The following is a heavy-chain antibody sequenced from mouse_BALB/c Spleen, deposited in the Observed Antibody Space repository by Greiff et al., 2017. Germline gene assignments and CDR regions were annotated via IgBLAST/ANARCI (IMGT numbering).Heavy chain of an antibody. CDR2: IDPANGNT. CDR3: ARSESGFDY. V-gene: IGHV14-3*02. D-gene: IGHD3-2*02. CDR1: GFNIKDTY. Sequence: EVQRVESGAALVKPGDSVKLSCTASGFNIKDTYMHWVKQRPEQGLEWIGSIDPANGNTKYDPKFQGKTTITADKSSNTAYLQLSSLTSEDTAVYYCARSESGFDYWGQGTTLTVSS. J-gene: IGHJ2*01.